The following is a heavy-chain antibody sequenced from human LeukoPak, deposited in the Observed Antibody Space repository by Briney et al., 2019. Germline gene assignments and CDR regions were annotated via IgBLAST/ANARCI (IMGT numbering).Heavy chain of an antibody. Sequence: PGGSLGLSCAASGFTFSRYWMSWVRQAPGKGLEWVANIKQDGSEKYYVDSVKGRFTISRDNAKNSLYLQMNSLRAEDTAVYNCARGGSGWYSGPFDYWGQGTLVTVSS. J-gene: IGHJ4*02. D-gene: IGHD6-19*01. CDR3: ARGGSGWYSGPFDY. CDR2: IKQDGSEK. V-gene: IGHV3-7*01. CDR1: GFTFSRYW.